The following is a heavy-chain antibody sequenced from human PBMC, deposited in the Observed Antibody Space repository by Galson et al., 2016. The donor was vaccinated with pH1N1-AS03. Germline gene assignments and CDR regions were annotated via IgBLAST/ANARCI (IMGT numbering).Heavy chain of an antibody. CDR2: MNPNTGIT. D-gene: IGHD3-10*01. J-gene: IGHJ4*02. Sequence: SVKVSCKASGYTFTSNDINWVRQATGQGLEWMGWMNPNTGITGYAQKFQGRVTMTRDISISTAYVELSSLRSEDTAAYFCARGVSAGVDFWGQGTLVTVSS. CDR1: GYTFTSND. CDR3: ARGVSAGVDF. V-gene: IGHV1-8*01.